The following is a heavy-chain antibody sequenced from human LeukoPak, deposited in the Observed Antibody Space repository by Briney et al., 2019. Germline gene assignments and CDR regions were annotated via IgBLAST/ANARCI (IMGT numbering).Heavy chain of an antibody. Sequence: SETLSLTCAVYGVSFSGYYWSWIRQPPGKGLEWIGEINHSGSTNYNPSLKSRVTISVGTSKNQFSLKLSSVTAADTAVYYCARVMAATRFYWFDPWGQGTLVTVSS. J-gene: IGHJ5*02. CDR2: INHSGST. CDR1: GVSFSGYY. D-gene: IGHD2-15*01. V-gene: IGHV4-34*01. CDR3: ARVMAATRFYWFDP.